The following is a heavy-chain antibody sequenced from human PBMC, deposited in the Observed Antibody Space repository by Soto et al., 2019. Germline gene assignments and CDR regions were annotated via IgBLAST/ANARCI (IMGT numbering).Heavy chain of an antibody. CDR3: ARWGIAAGDY. V-gene: IGHV3-33*01. CDR1: GFTFSSYG. D-gene: IGHD6-13*01. J-gene: IGHJ4*02. CDR2: IWGDGSNK. Sequence: QVQLVESGGGVVQPGRSLRLSCAASGFTFSSYGMHWVRQAPGKGLEWVAVIWGDGSNKYYADSVKGRFTISRDNSKNPLYMQMNSLRAEDTALYYCARWGIAAGDYWGQGTLVTVSS.